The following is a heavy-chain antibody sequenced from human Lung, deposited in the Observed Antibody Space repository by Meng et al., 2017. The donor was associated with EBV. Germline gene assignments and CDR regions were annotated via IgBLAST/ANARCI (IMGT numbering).Heavy chain of an antibody. CDR2: ISGDNGNT. D-gene: IGHD2-15*01. CDR3: ASHLLGYCSGGICYSSE. V-gene: IGHV1-3*01. Sequence: QVPVLPAGAKGKKPGATGKLSGKPSGYSFTAHAIHWVRQAPGQSLEWMGWISGDNGNTRYSQKFQGRVTITRGPSARTAYMELNSLRSEDTAVYYCASHLLGYCSGGICYSSEWGQGTLVTVSS. CDR1: GYSFTAHA. J-gene: IGHJ4*02.